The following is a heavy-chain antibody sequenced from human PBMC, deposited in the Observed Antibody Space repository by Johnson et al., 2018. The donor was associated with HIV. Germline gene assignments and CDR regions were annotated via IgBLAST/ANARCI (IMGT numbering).Heavy chain of an antibody. D-gene: IGHD6-13*01. CDR2: ISYDGSNK. Sequence: VQLVESGGGLVQPGGSLRLSCAASGFTFSSYAMSWVRQAPGNGLEWVVVISYDGSNKYYPDSVKGRFTISRDNSKNTLYLQMNSLRAEDTAVYYCAKSIAAAGTNAFDIWGQGTMVTVSS. V-gene: IGHV3-30*18. CDR1: GFTFSSYA. CDR3: AKSIAAAGTNAFDI. J-gene: IGHJ3*02.